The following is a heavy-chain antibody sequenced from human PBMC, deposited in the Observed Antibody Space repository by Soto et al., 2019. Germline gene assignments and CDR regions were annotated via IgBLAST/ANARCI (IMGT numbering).Heavy chain of an antibody. V-gene: IGHV3-74*01. CDR3: ASGGIAVH. J-gene: IGHJ4*02. Sequence: EVQLVESGGGLVQPGGSLRLSCAASGFTFSNNWMHWVRQAPGKGPVWVSRINSDGSSTYYADSVKGRFTISRDNAKNTLYLQMNSLRADETAVYYCASGGIAVHWGKGILVNVSS. CDR1: GFTFSNNW. CDR2: INSDGSST. D-gene: IGHD6-19*01.